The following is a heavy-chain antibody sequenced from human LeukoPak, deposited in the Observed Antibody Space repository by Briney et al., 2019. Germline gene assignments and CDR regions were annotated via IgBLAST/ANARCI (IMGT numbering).Heavy chain of an antibody. Sequence: GSLRLSCAASGFTFSSYWMSWVRQAPGKGLEWVANIKQDGSEKYYVDSVKGRFTISRDNAKNSLYLQMNSLRAEDTAVYYCARDYDILTGYYTLGYWGQGTLVTVSS. D-gene: IGHD3-9*01. CDR2: IKQDGSEK. CDR3: ARDYDILTGYYTLGY. J-gene: IGHJ4*02. CDR1: GFTFSSYW. V-gene: IGHV3-7*01.